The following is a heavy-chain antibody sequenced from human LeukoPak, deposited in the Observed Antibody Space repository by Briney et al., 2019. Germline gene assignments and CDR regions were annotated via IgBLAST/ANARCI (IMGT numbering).Heavy chain of an antibody. CDR2: ISGSGGST. Sequence: GGSLRLSCAAFGFTFSSYAMSWVRQAPGKGLEWVSAISGSGGSTYYADSVKGRFTISRDNSKNTLYLQMNSLRAEDTAVYYCAKSPWVGSSGYYDYWGQGTLVTVSS. J-gene: IGHJ4*02. D-gene: IGHD3-22*01. CDR1: GFTFSSYA. V-gene: IGHV3-23*01. CDR3: AKSPWVGSSGYYDY.